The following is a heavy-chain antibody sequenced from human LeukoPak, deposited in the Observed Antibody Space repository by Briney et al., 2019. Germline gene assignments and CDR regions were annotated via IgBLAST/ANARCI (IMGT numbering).Heavy chain of an antibody. CDR1: GGSISSGSYY. D-gene: IGHD6-19*01. J-gene: IGHJ6*03. CDR2: IYTSGST. Sequence: SETLSLTCTVSGGSISSGSYYWSWIRQPAGKGLEWIGRIYTSGSTNYNPSLKSRVTISVDTSKNQFSLRLSSVTAADTAMYYCASSVVAGTVGYYYYYYMDVWGKGTTVTVSS. V-gene: IGHV4-61*02. CDR3: ASSVVAGTVGYYYYYYMDV.